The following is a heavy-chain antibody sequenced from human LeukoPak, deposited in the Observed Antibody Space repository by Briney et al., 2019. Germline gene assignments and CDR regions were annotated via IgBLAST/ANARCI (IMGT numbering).Heavy chain of an antibody. D-gene: IGHD2-21*01. V-gene: IGHV4-59*08. Sequence: SETLSLTCTVSGGSISNFYWSWIRQPPEKGREWIGYIYYSGSTNYNPSLKSRVTMSVDTSKNQFSLKLNSVTAADTAVYSCARQGFSVGSNYYSAFDIWGQGTMVTVSS. J-gene: IGHJ3*02. CDR3: ARQGFSVGSNYYSAFDI. CDR1: GGSISNFY. CDR2: IYYSGST.